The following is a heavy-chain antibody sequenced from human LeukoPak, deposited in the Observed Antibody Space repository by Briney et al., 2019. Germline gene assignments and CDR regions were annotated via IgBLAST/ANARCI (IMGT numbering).Heavy chain of an antibody. CDR1: GFTFSNAW. V-gene: IGHV3-15*01. D-gene: IGHD1-26*01. Sequence: PGGCLRLSRTASGFTFSNAWMRWVRPAPGEGLGWVGRIKSKPAGASTDYAAPIKGRFTISRDDSKNTLYLQVNSLKDEDTAVYYCTTDLKEAGSDTTTGLQYWGQGTLVTVSS. CDR3: TTDLKEAGSDTTTGLQY. CDR2: IKSKPAGAST. J-gene: IGHJ4*02.